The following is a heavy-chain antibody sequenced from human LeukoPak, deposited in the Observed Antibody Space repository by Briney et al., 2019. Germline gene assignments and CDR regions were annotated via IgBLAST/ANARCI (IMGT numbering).Heavy chain of an antibody. V-gene: IGHV3-48*03. D-gene: IGHD3-10*02. J-gene: IGHJ6*04. Sequence: GGSLRLSCEASGFTVGSYEMNWVRQAPGKGLEWVSYISGSGTSIYYADSVRGRFTISRDNTQNSLYLQLNSLRAEDTAVYYCAELGITMIGGVWGKGTTVTISS. CDR1: GFTVGSYE. CDR2: ISGSGTSI. CDR3: AELGITMIGGV.